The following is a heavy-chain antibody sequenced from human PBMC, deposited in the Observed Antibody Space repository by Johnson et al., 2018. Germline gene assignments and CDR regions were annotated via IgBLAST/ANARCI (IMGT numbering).Heavy chain of an antibody. CDR1: GFTFSSYA. Sequence: VQLVESGGGLVQPGGSLRLSCAASGFTFSSYAMSWVRQAPGKGLEWVSAISGSGGSTYYADSVKGRFTNSRDNSKNTRYLQTKSLRAEDTAVFYCARQTVTAAFDIWGPGTMVTVSS. J-gene: IGHJ3*02. CDR2: ISGSGGST. CDR3: ARQTVTAAFDI. D-gene: IGHD4-17*01. V-gene: IGHV3-23*04.